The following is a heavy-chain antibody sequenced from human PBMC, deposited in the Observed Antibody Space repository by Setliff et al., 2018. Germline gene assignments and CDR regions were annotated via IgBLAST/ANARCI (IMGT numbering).Heavy chain of an antibody. CDR2: IYPGDSDT. Sequence: RGESLKISCKASGYIFTYYWIGWVRQMPGKGLEWMGVIYPGDSDTRYSPSFQGQVTISADKSINTAYLQWSSLKASDTAIYYCTRHEDRNKCTSSSCYRENDAFDVWGQGAMVTVSS. CDR1: GYIFTYYW. J-gene: IGHJ3*01. CDR3: TRHEDRNKCTSSSCYRENDAFDV. V-gene: IGHV5-51*01. D-gene: IGHD2-2*01.